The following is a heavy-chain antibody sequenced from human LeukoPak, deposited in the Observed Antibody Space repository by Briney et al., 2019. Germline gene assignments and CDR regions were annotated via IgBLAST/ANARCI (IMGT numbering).Heavy chain of an antibody. CDR1: GGSISSYY. Sequence: SETLSLTCTVSGGSISSYYWSWIRQPPGKGLEWIGYIYYSGSTNYNPSLKSRVTISVDTSENQFSLKLSSVTAADTAVYYCARDRSGPGFDPWGQGTLVTVSS. CDR2: IYYSGST. CDR3: ARDRSGPGFDP. V-gene: IGHV4-59*01. J-gene: IGHJ5*02.